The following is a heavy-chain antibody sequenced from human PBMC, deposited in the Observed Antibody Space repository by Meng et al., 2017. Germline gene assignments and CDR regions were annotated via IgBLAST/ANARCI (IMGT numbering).Heavy chain of an antibody. CDR2: IKQDGSEK. CDR1: GFTFSSYW. D-gene: IGHD6-19*01. V-gene: IGHV3-7*01. Sequence: GSLKISCAASGFTFSSYWMSWVRQAPGKGLEWVANIKQDGSEKYYVDSVKGRFTISRDNAKNSLYLQMNSLRAEDTAVYYCARDKYDTHSSGWYGVLNWFDPWGQGTLVTVSS. CDR3: ARDKYDTHSSGWYGVLNWFDP. J-gene: IGHJ5*02.